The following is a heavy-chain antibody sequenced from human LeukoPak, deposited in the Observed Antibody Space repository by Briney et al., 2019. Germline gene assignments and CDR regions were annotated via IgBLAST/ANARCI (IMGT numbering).Heavy chain of an antibody. J-gene: IGHJ3*01. CDR1: DGSINTYY. CDR3: ARGHQGSTPHDAFDV. V-gene: IGHV4-4*07. D-gene: IGHD5/OR15-5a*01. CDR2: IYTRGST. Sequence: PSETLSLTCTVSDGSINTYYWSWIRLPAGKGLQWIGRIYTRGSTNYNPSLKSRVTMSVDTSRSQFSLKLTSVTAADMAVYFCARGHQGSTPHDAFDVWGQGTMVTVSS.